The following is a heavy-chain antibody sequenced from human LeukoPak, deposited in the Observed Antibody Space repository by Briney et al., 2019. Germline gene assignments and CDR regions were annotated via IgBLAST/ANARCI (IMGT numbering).Heavy chain of an antibody. CDR2: IYYSGST. CDR3: ARRPRRADNGSGSYYFDY. D-gene: IGHD3-10*01. Sequence: SETLSLTCTVSGGSISSDYWSWIRQPPGKGLEWIGYIYYSGSTNYNPSLKSRVTISVDTSKNQFSLKLSSVTAADTAVYYCARRPRRADNGSGSYYFDYWGQGTLVTVSS. V-gene: IGHV4-59*01. J-gene: IGHJ4*02. CDR1: GGSISSDY.